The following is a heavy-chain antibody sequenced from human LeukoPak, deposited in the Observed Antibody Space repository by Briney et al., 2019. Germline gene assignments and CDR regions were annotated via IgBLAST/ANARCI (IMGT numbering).Heavy chain of an antibody. Sequence: GGSLRLSCAASGFTFSSYSMNWVRQAPGKGLEWVSSISSSSSYIYYADSVRGRFTISRDNAKNSLYLQMNSLRAEDTAVYYCARAYYDSSGYYTRFDYWGQGTLVTVSS. CDR1: GFTFSSYS. J-gene: IGHJ4*02. CDR2: ISSSSSYI. CDR3: ARAYYDSSGYYTRFDY. V-gene: IGHV3-21*01. D-gene: IGHD3-22*01.